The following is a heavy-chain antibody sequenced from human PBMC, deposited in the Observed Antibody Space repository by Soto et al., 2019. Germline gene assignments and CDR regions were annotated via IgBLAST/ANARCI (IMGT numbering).Heavy chain of an antibody. D-gene: IGHD6-19*01. CDR1: GFTISSNY. J-gene: IGHJ1*01. V-gene: IGHV3-66*01. CDR2: IYIGGST. CDR3: AKCSGWYGDGYLHH. Sequence: EVRLVESGGGLVQPGVSLTLSCAASGFTISSNYMSWVRQPPGKGLEWVAVIYIGGSTFYADSVEDRFTLSRDTSKNTLSFQMSSLRVEDTAVYYCAKCSGWYGDGYLHHWGQGTPVTVSP.